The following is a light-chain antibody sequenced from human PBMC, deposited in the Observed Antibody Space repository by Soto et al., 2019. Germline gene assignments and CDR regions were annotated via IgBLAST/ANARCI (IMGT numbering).Light chain of an antibody. V-gene: IGLV2-11*01. J-gene: IGLJ3*02. Sequence: QSALTQPRSVSGSPGQSVTISCTGTSSDVGGYNYVARYQQHPGKAPKLLIYAVNMRPSGVPDRFSGYKSGNTASLTISGLQAEDEADYSCYSYAGSYTWVFGGGTKLTVL. CDR3: YSYAGSYTWV. CDR2: AVN. CDR1: SSDVGGYNY.